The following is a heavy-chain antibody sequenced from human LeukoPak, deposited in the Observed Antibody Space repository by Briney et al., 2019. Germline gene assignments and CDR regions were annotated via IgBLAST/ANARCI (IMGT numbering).Heavy chain of an antibody. V-gene: IGHV1-18*01. D-gene: IGHD6-13*01. CDR1: GYTFTSYG. CDR3: ARSSQPSKDYYYYYMDV. Sequence: GASVKVSCKASGYTFTSYGISWVRQAPGQGLEWMGWISAYNGNTNYAQKLQGRVTMTTDTSTSTAYMELRSLRSDDTAVYYCARSSQPSKDYYYYYMDVWGKGTTVTVSS. CDR2: ISAYNGNT. J-gene: IGHJ6*03.